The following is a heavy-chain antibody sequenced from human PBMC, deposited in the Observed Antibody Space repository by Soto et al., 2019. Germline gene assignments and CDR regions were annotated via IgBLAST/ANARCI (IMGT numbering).Heavy chain of an antibody. V-gene: IGHV1-69*13. J-gene: IGHJ3*02. CDR3: ERELSDDYDRSRLTI. D-gene: IGHD3-22*01. Sequence: SVKVSCKASGGTFSSYAISWVRQAPGQGLEWMGGIIPIFGTANYAQKFQGRVTITADESTSTDYMELSSLRSDDTAVYYCERELSDDYDRSRLTIWGPGTMV. CDR2: IIPIFGTA. CDR1: GGTFSSYA.